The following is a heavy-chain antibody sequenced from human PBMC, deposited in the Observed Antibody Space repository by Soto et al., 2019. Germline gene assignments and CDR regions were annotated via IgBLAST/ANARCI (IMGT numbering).Heavy chain of an antibody. CDR1: GFTFSSYA. V-gene: IGHV3-23*01. Sequence: GGSLRLSCAASGFTFSSYAMSWVRQAPGKGLEWVSAISGSGGSTYYADSVKGRFTISRDNSKNTLYLQMNSLRAEDTAVYYCAKDLRNWGSRLYAFDIWGQGTMVTVSS. J-gene: IGHJ3*02. CDR3: AKDLRNWGSRLYAFDI. CDR2: ISGSGGST. D-gene: IGHD7-27*01.